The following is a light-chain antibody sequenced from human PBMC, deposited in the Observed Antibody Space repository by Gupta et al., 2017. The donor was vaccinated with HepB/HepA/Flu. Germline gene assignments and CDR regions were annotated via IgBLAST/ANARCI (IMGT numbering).Light chain of an antibody. V-gene: IGKV3-20*01. Sequence: IVLTQSPGTLSLSPGDRATLSCRASHSVSSSYLAWYQQKPGQGPRLLIYETSSRATDIPDRFSGSGSGTDFTLTITRVEAEDVALYYCQQHVPLPWTFGQGTKVEIK. CDR1: HSVSSSY. CDR3: QQHVPLPWT. CDR2: ETS. J-gene: IGKJ1*01.